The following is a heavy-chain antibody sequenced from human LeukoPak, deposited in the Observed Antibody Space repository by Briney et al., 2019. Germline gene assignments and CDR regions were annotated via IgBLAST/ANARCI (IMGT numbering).Heavy chain of an antibody. CDR2: ISNDGGIE. D-gene: IGHD3-10*01. CDR1: GFTFNNHA. CDR3: AKAYYYGSGTSYFDY. Sequence: QPGRSLRLSCAASGFTFNNHAIHWVRQAPGKGLEWVAVISNDGGIEDYADSVKGRFSISRDNSKSTLYLQMSSLRSEDTAVYYCAKAYYYGSGTSYFDYWGQGTLVTVSS. V-gene: IGHV3-30*18. J-gene: IGHJ4*02.